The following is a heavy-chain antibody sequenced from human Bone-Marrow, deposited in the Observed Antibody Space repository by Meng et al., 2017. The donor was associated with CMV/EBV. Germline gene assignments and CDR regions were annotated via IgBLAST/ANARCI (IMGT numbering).Heavy chain of an antibody. D-gene: IGHD6-6*01. CDR3: ARVREQLVRGVDYYGMDV. J-gene: IGHJ6*02. CDR1: GFTFSSYA. Sequence: GGSLRLSCAASGFTFSSYAMSWVRQAPGKGLEWVANIKQDGSEKYYVDSVKGRFTISRDNAKNSLYLQMNSLRAEDTAVYYCARVREQLVRGVDYYGMDVWGQGTTVTVSS. CDR2: IKQDGSEK. V-gene: IGHV3-7*01.